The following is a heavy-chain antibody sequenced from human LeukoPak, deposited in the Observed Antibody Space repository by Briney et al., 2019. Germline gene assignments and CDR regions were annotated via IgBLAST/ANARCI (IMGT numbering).Heavy chain of an antibody. CDR1: GYTFTGYY. D-gene: IGHD5-24*01. CDR3: ARDEEMATILGY. Sequence: ASVKVSCKASGYTFTGYYMHWVRQAPGQGLEWMGWINPNSGGTNYAQKFQGRVTMTRDTSISTAYMELSRLRSDDTAVYYCARDEEMATILGYWGQGTLVTISS. CDR2: INPNSGGT. V-gene: IGHV1-2*02. J-gene: IGHJ4*02.